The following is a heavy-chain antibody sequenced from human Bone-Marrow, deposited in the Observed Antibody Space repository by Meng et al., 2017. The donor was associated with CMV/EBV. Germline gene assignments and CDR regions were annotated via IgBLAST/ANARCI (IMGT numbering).Heavy chain of an antibody. Sequence: SLKISCAASGFTFDDYAMHWVRQAPGKGLEWVSGISWNSGSIGYADSVKGRFTISRDNAKNSLYLQMNSLRAEDTALYYCARAVPAAMNNWFDPWGQGTLVTVSS. CDR1: GFTFDDYA. J-gene: IGHJ5*02. CDR3: ARAVPAAMNNWFDP. D-gene: IGHD2-2*01. CDR2: ISWNSGSI. V-gene: IGHV3-9*01.